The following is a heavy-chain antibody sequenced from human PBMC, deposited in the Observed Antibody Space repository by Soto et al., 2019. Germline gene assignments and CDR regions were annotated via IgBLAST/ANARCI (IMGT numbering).Heavy chain of an antibody. D-gene: IGHD6-19*01. CDR1: GFTFSSYA. J-gene: IGHJ4*02. Sequence: QVQLVESGGGVVQTGRSLRLSCAASGFTFSSYAMHWVRQAPGKGLEWVAVISYDGSNKYYADSVKGRFTISRDNSKNTLYLQMNSLRAEDTAVYYCARGIAVAGHFDYWGQGTLVTVSS. CDR2: ISYDGSNK. V-gene: IGHV3-30-3*01. CDR3: ARGIAVAGHFDY.